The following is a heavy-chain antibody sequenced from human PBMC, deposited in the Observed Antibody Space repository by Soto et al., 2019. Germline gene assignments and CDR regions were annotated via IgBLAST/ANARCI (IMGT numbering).Heavy chain of an antibody. J-gene: IGHJ6*02. D-gene: IGHD3-22*01. Sequence: SETLSLTCTDSGGSVSSGSYYWSWIRQPPGKGLEWIGSIYYSGSTYYNPSLKSRVTISVDTSKNQFSLKLSSVTAADTAVYYCARRRAEGSGYTSGPYGMDVWGQGTTVTVSS. CDR2: IYYSGST. V-gene: IGHV4-39*07. CDR1: GGSVSSGSYY. CDR3: ARRRAEGSGYTSGPYGMDV.